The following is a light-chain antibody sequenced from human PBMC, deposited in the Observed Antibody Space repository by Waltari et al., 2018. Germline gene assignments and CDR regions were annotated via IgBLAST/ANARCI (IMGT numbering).Light chain of an antibody. CDR1: SGHSSYA. CDR2: LNSDGSH. CDR3: QTWGTGTHVV. Sequence: QPELTQSPSASASLGASFKLTCTLSSGHSSYAIAWHQQQPQKGPRYLMKLNSDGSHNKGDGIPDRFSGSSSGAERYLTISSLQSEDEADYYCQTWGTGTHVVFGGGTKLTVL. V-gene: IGLV4-69*01. J-gene: IGLJ2*01.